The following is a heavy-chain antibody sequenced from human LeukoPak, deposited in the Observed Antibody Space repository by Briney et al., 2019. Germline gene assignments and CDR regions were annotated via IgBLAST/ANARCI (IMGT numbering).Heavy chain of an antibody. J-gene: IGHJ4*02. CDR1: GFTFSSYW. CDR2: IYSGGST. V-gene: IGHV3-53*01. Sequence: GGSLRLSCAASGFTFSSYWMHWVRQAPGKGLEWVSVIYSGGSTYYADSVKGRFTISRDNSKNTLYLQMNSLRAEDTAVYYCARDSRSSGWFDYWGQGTLVTVSS. CDR3: ARDSRSSGWFDY. D-gene: IGHD6-19*01.